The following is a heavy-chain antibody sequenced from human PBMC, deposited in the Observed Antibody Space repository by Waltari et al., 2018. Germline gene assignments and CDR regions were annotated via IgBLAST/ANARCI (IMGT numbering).Heavy chain of an antibody. Sequence: QVQLQESGPGLVKPSETLSLTCAVSGYSISSGYYWVWIRQPPGKGLEWIGSIYHSGSTYYNPSLKSRVTISVDTSKNQFSLKLSSVTAADTAVYYCARDAIFGVVIYYYYGMDVWGQGTTVTVSS. V-gene: IGHV4-38-2*01. J-gene: IGHJ6*02. CDR2: IYHSGST. D-gene: IGHD3-3*01. CDR1: GYSISSGYY. CDR3: ARDAIFGVVIYYYYGMDV.